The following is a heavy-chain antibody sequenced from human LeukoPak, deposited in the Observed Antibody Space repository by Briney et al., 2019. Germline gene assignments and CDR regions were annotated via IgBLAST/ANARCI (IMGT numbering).Heavy chain of an antibody. CDR1: GFTFDDYA. J-gene: IGHJ4*02. Sequence: GGSLRLSCAASGFTFDDYAMHWVQQAPGKGLEWVSGISWNSGSIGYADSVKGRFTISRDNAKNSLYLQMNSLRAEDTALYYCAKDTDDYGDYYFDYWGQGTLVTVSS. V-gene: IGHV3-9*01. D-gene: IGHD4-17*01. CDR3: AKDTDDYGDYYFDY. CDR2: ISWNSGSI.